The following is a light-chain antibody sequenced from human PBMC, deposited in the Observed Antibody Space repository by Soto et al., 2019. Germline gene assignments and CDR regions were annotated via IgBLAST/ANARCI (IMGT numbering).Light chain of an antibody. Sequence: QSALTQPPSVSGAPGQRVTISCTGSSSNIGAGYDVHWYQPLPGTAPKLLIYGNSNRPSGVPDRFSGSKSGTSASLAITGLQAEDEADYYCQSYDSSLSGHVIFGGGTKLTVL. CDR2: GNS. J-gene: IGLJ2*01. CDR1: SSNIGAGYD. V-gene: IGLV1-40*01. CDR3: QSYDSSLSGHVI.